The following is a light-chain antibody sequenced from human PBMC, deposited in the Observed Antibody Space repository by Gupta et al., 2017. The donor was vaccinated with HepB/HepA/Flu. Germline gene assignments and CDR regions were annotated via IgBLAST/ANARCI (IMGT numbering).Light chain of an antibody. CDR1: QSVSSY. J-gene: IGKJ1*01. CDR3: QQRSNWSPWT. V-gene: IGKV3-11*01. CDR2: DAS. Sequence: ELVFTQSPATLSLSPGERATLSCRASQSVSSYLAWYQQKPCLAPRLLIYDASNRATGIPARFSGSGSGTEFTRIISNLEHEDFAVYYCQQRSNWSPWTFGQGTKVEIK.